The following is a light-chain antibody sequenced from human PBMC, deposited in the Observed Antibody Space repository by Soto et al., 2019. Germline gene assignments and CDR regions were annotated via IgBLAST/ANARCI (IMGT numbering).Light chain of an antibody. J-gene: IGKJ5*01. CDR2: AAS. CDR1: QSISSY. V-gene: IGKV1-39*01. Sequence: DIQMTQSPSSLSASVGDRVIITCRSSQSISSYLNWYQHKPGKAPKVLIHAASSLQSGVPSRFSGSGSGTDFTLTISSLQPEDYATYYCQQLYIFPLTCGQGTRLRL. CDR3: QQLYIFPLT.